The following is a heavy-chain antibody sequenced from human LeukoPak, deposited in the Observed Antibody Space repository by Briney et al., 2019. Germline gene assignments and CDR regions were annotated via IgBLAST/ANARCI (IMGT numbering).Heavy chain of an antibody. J-gene: IGHJ4*02. CDR1: GLTLSNYW. D-gene: IGHD3-3*01. V-gene: IGHV3-74*01. CDR3: ARDGKYRTTIFGVADLDY. Sequence: PGGSLRLSCAASGLTLSNYWMQWVRQAPGKGLVWVSRINSDGTSTAYADSVKGRFTISRDNAKNTLYLQMNSLRAEDTALYHCARDGKYRTTIFGVADLDYWGQGTLVTVSS. CDR2: INSDGTST.